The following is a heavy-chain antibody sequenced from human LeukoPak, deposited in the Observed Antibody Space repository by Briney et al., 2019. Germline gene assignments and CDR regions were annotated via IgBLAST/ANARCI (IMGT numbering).Heavy chain of an antibody. J-gene: IGHJ4*02. Sequence: PGGSLRLSCAASGFTFSNYWMTWVRQAQGKGLEWVAHINQDGSEEHYMDSAKARFTISRDNAKNSLSLQMNSLRAEDTAVYYCVRDGGVSGYDLLDYWGQGTLVTVSS. CDR1: GFTFSNYW. V-gene: IGHV3-7*01. CDR2: INQDGSEE. CDR3: VRDGGVSGYDLLDY. D-gene: IGHD5-12*01.